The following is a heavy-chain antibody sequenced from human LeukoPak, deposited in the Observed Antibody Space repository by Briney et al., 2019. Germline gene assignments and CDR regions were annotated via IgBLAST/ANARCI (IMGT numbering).Heavy chain of an antibody. CDR2: INHSGST. CDR3: ARDRKVVPAAIRHWYFDL. CDR1: GGSFSGYY. J-gene: IGHJ2*01. D-gene: IGHD2-2*01. V-gene: IGHV4-34*01. Sequence: SETLSLTCAVYGGSFSGYYWSWIRQPPGKGLEWIGEINHSGSTNYNPSLKSRVTITVDTSKNQFSLKLSSVTAADTAVYYCARDRKVVPAAIRHWYFDLWGRGTLVTVSS.